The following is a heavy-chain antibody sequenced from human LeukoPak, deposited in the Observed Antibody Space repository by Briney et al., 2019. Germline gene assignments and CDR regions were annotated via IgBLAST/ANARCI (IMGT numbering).Heavy chain of an antibody. CDR2: ISSSGSTI. CDR3: ARANTAMAARDYFDY. J-gene: IGHJ4*02. D-gene: IGHD5-18*01. V-gene: IGHV3-11*04. CDR1: GFTFSDYY. Sequence: GGSLRLSCAASGFTFSDYYMSWIRQAPGKGLEWVSYISSSGSTIYYADSVKGRFTISRDNAKNSLYLQMNSLRAEDTAVYYCARANTAMAARDYFDYWGQGTLVTVSS.